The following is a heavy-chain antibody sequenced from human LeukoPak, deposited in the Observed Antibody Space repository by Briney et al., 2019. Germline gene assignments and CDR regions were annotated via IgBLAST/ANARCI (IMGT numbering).Heavy chain of an antibody. D-gene: IGHD6-13*01. CDR3: ARDFRYSSSWYSQTNFDY. J-gene: IGHJ4*02. CDR2: ISAYNGNT. CDR1: GYTFTSYG. Sequence: ASVKVSCKASGYTFTSYGISWVGQAPGQGLEWMGWISAYNGNTNYAQKLQGRVTMTTDTSTSTAYMELRSLRSDDTAVYYCARDFRYSSSWYSQTNFDYWGQGTLVTVSS. V-gene: IGHV1-18*01.